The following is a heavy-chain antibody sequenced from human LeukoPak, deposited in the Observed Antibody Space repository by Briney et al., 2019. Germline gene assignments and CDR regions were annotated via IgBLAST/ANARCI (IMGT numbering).Heavy chain of an antibody. CDR2: ISGSGCST. V-gene: IGHV3-23*01. D-gene: IGHD4-11*01. Sequence: GGSLRLSCAASGFIFSSYAMSWVRQAPGKGLEWVSTISGSGCSTYYADSVKGRFTISRDNSQNTVDLHMNFLRAEDTAVYYCAKDAQRGFDYSNSLEYWGQGTLVTVSS. CDR1: GFIFSSYA. J-gene: IGHJ4*02. CDR3: AKDAQRGFDYSNSLEY.